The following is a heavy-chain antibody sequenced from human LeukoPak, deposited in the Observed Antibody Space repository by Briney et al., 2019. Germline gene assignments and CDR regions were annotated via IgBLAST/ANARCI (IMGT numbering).Heavy chain of an antibody. CDR2: ISSSGSII. J-gene: IGHJ4*02. CDR1: GFTFSDYY. V-gene: IGHV3-11*04. D-gene: IGHD3-22*01. CDR3: ARVGYDSSGRFDY. Sequence: GGSLRLSCAASGFTFSDYYMTWLRQAPGKGLEGVSYISSSGSIIYYADSVKGRFIISRENAKNSLYMQMNRLRAEDTAVYFCARVGYDSSGRFDYWGQGTLVTVSS.